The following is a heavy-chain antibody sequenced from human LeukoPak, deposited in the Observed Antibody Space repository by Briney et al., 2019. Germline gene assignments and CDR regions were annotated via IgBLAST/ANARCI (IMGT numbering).Heavy chain of an antibody. J-gene: IGHJ4*02. CDR1: GGSIRNYF. Sequence: SETLSLICTVSGGSIRNYFWSWIQQPAGKGLKWIGHIYTSGSTNYNPSLKSRVTMSVNTSKNQFSLKMSSVTAADTAVYYCARSHPSTYYGDYFDYWGQGTLVTVSS. CDR3: ARSHPSTYYGDYFDY. CDR2: IYTSGST. D-gene: IGHD4-17*01. V-gene: IGHV4-4*07.